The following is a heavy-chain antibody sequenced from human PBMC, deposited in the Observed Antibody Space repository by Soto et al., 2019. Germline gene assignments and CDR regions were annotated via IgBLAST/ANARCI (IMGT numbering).Heavy chain of an antibody. CDR1: GDSISSYY. CDR3: ASHGQEYYMDV. CDR2: IYYSGST. Sequence: PSETLSLTCTVSGDSISSYYWSWIRQPPGKGLEWIGYIYYSGSTNYNPSLKSRVTISVDTSKNQFSLKLSSVTAADTAVYYCASHGQEYYMDVWGKGTTVTVSS. V-gene: IGHV4-59*01. J-gene: IGHJ6*03.